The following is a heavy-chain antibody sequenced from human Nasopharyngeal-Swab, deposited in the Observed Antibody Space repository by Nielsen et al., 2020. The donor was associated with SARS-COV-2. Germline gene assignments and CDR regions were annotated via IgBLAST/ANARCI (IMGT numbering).Heavy chain of an antibody. CDR1: GYTFTGYY. J-gene: IGHJ3*02. V-gene: IGHV1-2*06. D-gene: IGHD6-13*01. CDR3: ARDWEQQHDAFDI. CDR2: INPNSGGT. Sequence: ASVKVSCKASGYTFTGYYMHWVRQAPGQGLEWMGRINPNSGGTNYAQEFQGRVTMTRDTSISTAYMELSRLRSDDTAVYYCARDWEQQHDAFDIWGQGTMVTVSS.